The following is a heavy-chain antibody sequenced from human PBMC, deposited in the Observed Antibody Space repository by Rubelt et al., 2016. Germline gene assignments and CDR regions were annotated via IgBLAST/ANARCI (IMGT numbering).Heavy chain of an antibody. CDR3: ARRSGMFDP. V-gene: IGHV2-5*02. D-gene: IGHD1-26*01. J-gene: IGHJ5*02. CDR1: GFSLSAYGVG. Sequence: QITLKESGPTLVKPTQTLTLTCTFSGFSLSAYGVGVGWIRQPTGEALAWLALVYWDDDKRYSPSLWSRLTIIKDTSNNQVTLTMTNMDPMDTGTYFCARRSGMFDPWGQGILVTVSS. CDR2: VYWDDDK.